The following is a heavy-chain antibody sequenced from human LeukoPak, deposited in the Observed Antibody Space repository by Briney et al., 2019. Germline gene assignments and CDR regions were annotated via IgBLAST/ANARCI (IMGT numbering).Heavy chain of an antibody. J-gene: IGHJ4*02. CDR2: ISGSDGST. Sequence: PGGSLRLSCAASGFTFSSYGMHWVRQAPGKGLEWVSGISGSDGSTNYADSVKGRFTISRENSKSTLYLQMNSLRAEDTAVYYCAKDSAKKYDDYWGQGTLVTVSS. CDR3: AKDSAKKYDDY. V-gene: IGHV3-23*01. D-gene: IGHD2/OR15-2a*01. CDR1: GFTFSSYG.